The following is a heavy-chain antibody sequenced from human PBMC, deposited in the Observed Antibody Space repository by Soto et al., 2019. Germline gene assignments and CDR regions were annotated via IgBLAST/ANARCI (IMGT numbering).Heavy chain of an antibody. CDR3: ARWGVVPAYFDF. J-gene: IGHJ4*02. D-gene: IGHD2-2*01. CDR2: IYYSGST. Sequence: SETLSLTCTVSGGSISSSSYYWGWIRQPPGKGLEWIGSIYYSGSTYYNPSPKSRVTISVDTSKNQFSLKLSSVTAADTAVYYCARWGVVPAYFDFWGQGTLVTVSS. V-gene: IGHV4-39*01. CDR1: GGSISSSSYY.